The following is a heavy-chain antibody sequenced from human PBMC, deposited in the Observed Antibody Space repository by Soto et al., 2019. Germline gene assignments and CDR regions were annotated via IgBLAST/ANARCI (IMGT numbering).Heavy chain of an antibody. J-gene: IGHJ4*02. CDR1: GFSFSSYA. Sequence: GSLRLSCAASGFSFSSYAMSWLRQAPGKGLEWVSSISKSGSNTFYADSVKGRFTFSRDNSKNTLYLQRNSLRAEDTAVYYCVYYLFGDYPDHFAYWGQGTLVPVSS. D-gene: IGHD3-10*01. CDR2: ISKSGSNT. V-gene: IGHV3-23*01. CDR3: VYYLFGDYPDHFAY.